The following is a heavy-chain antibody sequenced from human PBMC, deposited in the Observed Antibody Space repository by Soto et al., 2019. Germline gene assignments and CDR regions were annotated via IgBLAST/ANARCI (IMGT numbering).Heavy chain of an antibody. D-gene: IGHD3-22*01. V-gene: IGHV1-69*01. CDR3: ARGWGSESTTYYYAY. CDR2: ITPIFGKA. CDR1: GGTFSSST. J-gene: IGHJ1*01. Sequence: QVQLVPSGAEVRRPGSSVMVSCKASGGTFSSSTISWVRQAPGQGLEWVGGITPIFGKANYAQKFQGRVTITADESTSTAYMELSSLRSEDTALYFCARGWGSESTTYYYAYWGQGTSVTVSS.